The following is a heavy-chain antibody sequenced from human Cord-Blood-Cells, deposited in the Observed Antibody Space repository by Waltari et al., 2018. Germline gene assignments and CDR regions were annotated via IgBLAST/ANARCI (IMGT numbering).Heavy chain of an antibody. CDR2: IWYDGSNK. V-gene: IGHV3-33*01. D-gene: IGHD5-12*01. CDR3: ARPPLSGYDYYWYFDL. J-gene: IGHJ2*01. Sequence: QVQLVESGGGVVQPGRSLRLSCAASGFTFSSYGMHWVRPAPGKGLEWVAVIWYDGSNKYYADSVKGRFTISRDNSKNTLYLQMNSLRAEDTAVYYCARPPLSGYDYYWYFDLWGRGTLVTVSS. CDR1: GFTFSSYG.